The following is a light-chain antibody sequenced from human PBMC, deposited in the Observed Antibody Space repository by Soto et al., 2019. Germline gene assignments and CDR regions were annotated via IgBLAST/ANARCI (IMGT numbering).Light chain of an antibody. J-gene: IGKJ1*01. Sequence: DIQMTQSPSTLSASVGVRVTITCRASQSISSWLAWYQQKPGKAPKLLIYDASSLESGVPSRFSGSGSGTEFTLTISSLQPDDFATYYCQQYNSYSWTFGQGTKVDI. V-gene: IGKV1-5*01. CDR3: QQYNSYSWT. CDR2: DAS. CDR1: QSISSW.